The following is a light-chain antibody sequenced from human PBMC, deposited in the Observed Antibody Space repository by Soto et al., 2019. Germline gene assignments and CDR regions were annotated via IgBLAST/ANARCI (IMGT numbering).Light chain of an antibody. CDR3: QKYNSAPLI. V-gene: IGKV1-27*01. Sequence: DIQMTQSPSSLSASVGDRVTITCRASQGISNYLAWYQQKPGKVPKLLIYAASTLQSGVPSRFSGSRSGTHFTLTISSLQPEDVATYYCQKYNSAPLIFGPGTKVDIK. J-gene: IGKJ3*01. CDR2: AAS. CDR1: QGISNY.